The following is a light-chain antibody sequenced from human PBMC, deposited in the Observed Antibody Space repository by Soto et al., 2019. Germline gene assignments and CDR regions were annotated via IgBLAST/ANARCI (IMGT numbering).Light chain of an antibody. CDR2: DAS. J-gene: IGKJ4*01. CDR3: QQRSNSAPP. V-gene: IGKV3-11*01. Sequence: EIVLTQSPATLSLSPGERATLSCRASQSVSSYLAWYQQKPGQAPRLLIYDASNRATGIPARFSGSGSGTEFTLTISSLEPEDFAVYYCQQRSNSAPPFGGGTKVEIK. CDR1: QSVSSY.